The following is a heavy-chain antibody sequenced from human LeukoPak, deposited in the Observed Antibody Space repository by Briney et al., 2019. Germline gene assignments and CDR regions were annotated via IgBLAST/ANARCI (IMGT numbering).Heavy chain of an antibody. CDR2: IYRGGST. V-gene: IGHV3-66*02. J-gene: IGHJ6*03. CDR1: GFTFSSNY. D-gene: IGHD2-2*02. Sequence: GGSLRLSCAASGFTFSSNYMSWVRQAPGKGLEWVSVIYRGGSTYYADSVKGRFTISRDNSKNTLYLQMSSLRAEDTAVYYCARNYQLLYSRSYYYYYYMDVWGKGTTVTVSS. CDR3: ARNYQLLYSRSYYYYYYMDV.